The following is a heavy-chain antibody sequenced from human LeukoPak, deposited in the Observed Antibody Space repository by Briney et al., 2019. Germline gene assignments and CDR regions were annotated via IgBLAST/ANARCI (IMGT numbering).Heavy chain of an antibody. Sequence: SVKVSCKASGGTFSSYAISWVRQAPGQGLEWMGGIIPIFGTANYAQKFQGRVRITADESTSTAYMELSSLRSEDTAVYYCARLNVPYSSGPAFDYWGQGTLVTVSS. CDR2: IIPIFGTA. J-gene: IGHJ4*02. V-gene: IGHV1-69*13. CDR1: GGTFSSYA. D-gene: IGHD6-19*01. CDR3: ARLNVPYSSGPAFDY.